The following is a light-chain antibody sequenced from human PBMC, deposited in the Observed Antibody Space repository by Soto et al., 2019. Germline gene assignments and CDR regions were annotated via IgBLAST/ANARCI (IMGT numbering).Light chain of an antibody. CDR2: GNS. Sequence: QSVLTQPPSVSGAPGQRVTISCTGSSSNIGAGYDVHWYQQLPGTAPKLLIYGNSNRPSGVPDRFSGSKSGTSASLAITGLQAADEADYYCQCYDSSLSGYVVFGGGTKLTVL. J-gene: IGLJ2*01. V-gene: IGLV1-40*01. CDR3: QCYDSSLSGYVV. CDR1: SSNIGAGYD.